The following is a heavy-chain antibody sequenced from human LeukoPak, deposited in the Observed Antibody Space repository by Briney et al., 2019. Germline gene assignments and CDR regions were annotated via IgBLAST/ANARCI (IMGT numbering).Heavy chain of an antibody. V-gene: IGHV3-7*01. D-gene: IGHD6-19*01. CDR3: ALLAVASDFDY. CDR1: GFSFSDRW. CDR2: INKDGSEK. J-gene: IGHJ4*02. Sequence: GGSLRLSCSASGFSFSDRWMNWVRQAPGKGLEWVAIINKDGSEKHYVDSVKGRFSISRDNAKSSLYLQMNSLRVEDTAVYYCALLAVASDFDYWGQGALVTVSS.